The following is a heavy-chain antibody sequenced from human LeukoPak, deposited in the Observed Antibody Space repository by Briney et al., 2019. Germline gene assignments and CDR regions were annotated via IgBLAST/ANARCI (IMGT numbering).Heavy chain of an antibody. J-gene: IGHJ4*02. V-gene: IGHV5-51*01. Sequence: GESLKISCKGSGYSFTNYWIGWVRQMPGIGLEWMGIIYPGDSDTRYSPSFQGQVTISADKSISTAYLQWSSLKASDTAMYYCARRVDAAMGPFDFWGQGPLVTVSS. CDR1: GYSFTNYW. CDR2: IYPGDSDT. D-gene: IGHD5-18*01. CDR3: ARRVDAAMGPFDF.